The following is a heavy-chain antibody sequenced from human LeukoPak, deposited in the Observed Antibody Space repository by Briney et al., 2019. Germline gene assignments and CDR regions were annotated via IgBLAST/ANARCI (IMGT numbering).Heavy chain of an antibody. CDR1: GGTFSNYA. CDR2: IIPILGIT. V-gene: IGHV1-69*04. J-gene: IGHJ5*02. Sequence: SVKVSCKASGGTFSNYAISWVRQAPGQGLEWMGRIIPILGITNCAQKFQGRVTITADKSTNTAYMELTSLRAEDTAVYYCARDLDYDDYVGWFDPWGQGTLVTVSS. D-gene: IGHD4-17*01. CDR3: ARDLDYDDYVGWFDP.